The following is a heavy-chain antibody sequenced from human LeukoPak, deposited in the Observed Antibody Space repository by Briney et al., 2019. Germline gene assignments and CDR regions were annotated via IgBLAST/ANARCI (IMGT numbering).Heavy chain of an antibody. CDR2: ITPIFGTA. CDR1: GGTVSRYA. Sequence: GSSVKVSCKASGGTVSRYAISWVRQAPGQGLEWMGGITPIFGTANYAQKFQGRVTITADKSTSTAYMELSSLRSEDTAVYYCARDSMMITFGGVIVNTHYFDYWGQGALVTVSS. D-gene: IGHD3-16*02. V-gene: IGHV1-69*06. CDR3: ARDSMMITFGGVIVNTHYFDY. J-gene: IGHJ4*02.